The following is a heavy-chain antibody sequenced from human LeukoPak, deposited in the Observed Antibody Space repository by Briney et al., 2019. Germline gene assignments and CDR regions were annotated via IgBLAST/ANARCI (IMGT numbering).Heavy chain of an antibody. CDR1: GGSISSYY. CDR2: IYYSGST. V-gene: IGHV4-59*01. J-gene: IGHJ3*02. CDR3: ARDGIQGYDAFDI. D-gene: IGHD1-1*01. Sequence: SETLSLTCTVSGGSISSYYWSWIRQPPGKGLEWIGYIYYSGSTNYNPSLKSRVTISVDTSKNQFSLKLSSVTAADTAVYYCARDGIQGYDAFDIWGQGTMVTVSS.